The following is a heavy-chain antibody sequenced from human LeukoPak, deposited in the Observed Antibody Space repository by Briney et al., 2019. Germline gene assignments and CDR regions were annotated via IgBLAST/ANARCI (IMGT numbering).Heavy chain of an antibody. CDR3: AADGEYAFLV. Sequence: TGGSLRLSCAASGLTFHNTWMHWIRQAPGKGLVWVSRIINDGITTTYADSVKGRFTISRDNARNTLYLQMNSLRADDKAVYYCAADGEYAFLVWGQGTMVTVSS. J-gene: IGHJ3*01. CDR1: GLTFHNTW. V-gene: IGHV3-74*01. D-gene: IGHD2/OR15-2a*01. CDR2: IINDGITT.